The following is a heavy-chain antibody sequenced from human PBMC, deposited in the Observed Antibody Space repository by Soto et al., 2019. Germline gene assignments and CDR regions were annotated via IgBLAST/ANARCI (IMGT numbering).Heavy chain of an antibody. CDR2: IFSNDEK. J-gene: IGHJ5*02. Sequence: QVTVKESGPVLVKPTETLTLTCTVSGFSLSNAGLGVSWIRQPPGKALEWLAHIFSNDEKSYSTSLKSRLTNSKDTSNSKVVLIMTKRDTVDTATYYCASTYSSSWYWFDPWGQGTLVTVSS. D-gene: IGHD6-13*01. CDR1: GFSLSNAGLG. V-gene: IGHV2-26*04. CDR3: ASTYSSSWYWFDP.